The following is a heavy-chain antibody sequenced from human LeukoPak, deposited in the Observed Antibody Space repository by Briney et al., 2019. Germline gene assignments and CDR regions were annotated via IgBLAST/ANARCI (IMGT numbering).Heavy chain of an antibody. CDR3: ARDRFDCSSTGCSPHWFDP. CDR2: IYYSGST. Sequence: SETLSLTCTVSGGSISSYYWSWIRQPPGKGLEWIGYIYYSGSTNYNPSLKSRVTISVDTSKNQFSLKLSSVTAADTAVYYCARDRFDCSSTGCSPHWFDPWGQGTLVTVSS. D-gene: IGHD2-2*01. CDR1: GGSISSYY. V-gene: IGHV4-59*01. J-gene: IGHJ5*02.